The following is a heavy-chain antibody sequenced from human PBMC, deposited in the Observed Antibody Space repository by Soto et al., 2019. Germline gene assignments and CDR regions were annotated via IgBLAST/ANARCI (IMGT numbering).Heavy chain of an antibody. CDR1: GFPFSSYW. V-gene: IGHV3-74*01. J-gene: IGHJ4*02. CDR2: INSDGSST. Sequence: GGSLRLSSASSGFPFSSYWMHWVRQAPGKGLVWVSRINSDGSSTSYADSVKGRFTISRDNAKNTLYLQMNSLRAEDTAVYYCAVAVAGPTAIGYWGQGTLVTVSS. D-gene: IGHD6-19*01. CDR3: AVAVAGPTAIGY.